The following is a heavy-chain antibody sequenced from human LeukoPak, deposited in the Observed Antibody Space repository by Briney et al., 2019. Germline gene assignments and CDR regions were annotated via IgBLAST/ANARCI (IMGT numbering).Heavy chain of an antibody. CDR3: ARDGGSFRRPFDY. CDR1: GFIVSNYY. Sequence: GGSLRLSCEASGFIVSNYYVSWVRQAPGKGLEWVSILYSGGTTYYADSVKGRFTVSRDHSKNTLYLQMNSLRAEDTAIYYCARDGGSFRRPFDYWGQGTLVTVSS. D-gene: IGHD1-26*01. V-gene: IGHV3-53*01. CDR2: LYSGGTT. J-gene: IGHJ4*02.